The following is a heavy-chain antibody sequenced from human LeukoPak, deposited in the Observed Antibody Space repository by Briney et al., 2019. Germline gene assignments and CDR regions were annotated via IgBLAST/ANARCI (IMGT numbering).Heavy chain of an antibody. J-gene: IGHJ4*02. D-gene: IGHD3-22*01. CDR1: GFTFSSYA. Sequence: GGSLRLSCAASGFTFSSYAMSWVRQAPGKGLEWVSAISGSGGSTYYADSVKGRLTISRDNSKNTLYLQKNSRRAEDTAVYYCAKTNYYDSSGYYYWGQGTLVTVSS. V-gene: IGHV3-23*01. CDR3: AKTNYYDSSGYYY. CDR2: ISGSGGST.